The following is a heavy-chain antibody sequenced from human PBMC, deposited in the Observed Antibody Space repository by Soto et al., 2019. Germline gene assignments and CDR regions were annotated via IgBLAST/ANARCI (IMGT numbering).Heavy chain of an antibody. CDR2: IYYSGST. CDR3: AKVTYGDYPP. J-gene: IGHJ5*02. CDR1: GGSVSSGSYY. D-gene: IGHD4-17*01. Sequence: PSETLSLTCTVSGGSVSSGSYYWSWIRQPPGKGLEWIGYIYYSGSTNYNPSLKSRVTISVDTSKNQFSLKLSSVTAADTAVYYCAKVTYGDYPPWGQGTLVTVSS. V-gene: IGHV4-61*01.